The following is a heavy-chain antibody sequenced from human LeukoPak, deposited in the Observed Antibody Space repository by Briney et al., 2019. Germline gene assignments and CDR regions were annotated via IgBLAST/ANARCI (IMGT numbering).Heavy chain of an antibody. D-gene: IGHD2-2*01. Sequence: GGSLRLSCAASGFTFSSYAMSWVRQAPGKGLEWVSYISSSSSTIYYADSVKGRFTISRDNAKNSLYLQMNSLRAEDTAVYYCARASGALIVVVPAAFDLWGRGTLVTVSS. J-gene: IGHJ2*01. CDR3: ARASGALIVVVPAAFDL. CDR1: GFTFSSYA. V-gene: IGHV3-48*01. CDR2: ISSSSSTI.